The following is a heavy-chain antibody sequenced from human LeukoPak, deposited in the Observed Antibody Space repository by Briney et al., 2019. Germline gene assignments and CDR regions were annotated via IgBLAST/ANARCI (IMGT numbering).Heavy chain of an antibody. CDR2: IYYSGST. CDR1: GGSMSPYH. CDR3: ARAVSGRFDY. D-gene: IGHD6-19*01. Sequence: SETLSLTYTVSGGSMSPYHWGWIRQPPGKGLEWTGYIYYSGSTNYNPSLNSRVTISVDTSKNQFSLRLSSVTAADTAIYYCARAVSGRFDYWGQGTLVTVSS. J-gene: IGHJ4*02. V-gene: IGHV4-59*08.